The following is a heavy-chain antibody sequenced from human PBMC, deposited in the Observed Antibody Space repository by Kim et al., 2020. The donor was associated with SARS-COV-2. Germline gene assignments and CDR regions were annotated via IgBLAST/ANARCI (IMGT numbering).Heavy chain of an antibody. CDR3: ARGGGTYYYGSGSEGFDP. Sequence: SETLSLTCAVYGGSFSGYYWSWIRQPPGKGLEWIGEINHSGSTNYNPSLKSRVTISVDTSKNQFSLKLSSVTAADTAVYYCARGGGTYYYGSGSEGFDPWGQGTLVTVSS. D-gene: IGHD3-10*01. V-gene: IGHV4-34*01. J-gene: IGHJ5*02. CDR1: GGSFSGYY. CDR2: INHSGST.